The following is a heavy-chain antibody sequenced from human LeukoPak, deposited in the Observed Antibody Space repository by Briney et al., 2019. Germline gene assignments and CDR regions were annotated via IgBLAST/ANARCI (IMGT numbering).Heavy chain of an antibody. CDR3: AKDYTAMAFDY. J-gene: IGHJ4*02. CDR2: INSDGSST. V-gene: IGHV3-74*01. Sequence: GGSLRLSCAASGFTFSSYWMHWVRQAPGKGLVWVSRINSDGSSTSYADSVKGRFTISRDNSKNTLCLQMNSLRAEDTAVYYCAKDYTAMAFDYWGQGTLVTVSS. CDR1: GFTFSSYW. D-gene: IGHD5-18*01.